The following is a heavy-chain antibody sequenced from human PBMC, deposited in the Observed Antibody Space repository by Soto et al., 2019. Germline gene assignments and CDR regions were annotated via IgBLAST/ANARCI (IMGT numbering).Heavy chain of an antibody. CDR2: IFHSGRT. V-gene: IGHV4-31*03. CDR3: ARDRSTVSYDDFDV. Sequence: SETLSLTCTVSGGSISSGNYYWTWIRQRPGKGLEWIGYIFHSGRTYFHPSLKSRVTISVDTSKNQFSLNLSSVTAADTAVYYCARDRSTVSYDDFDVWGQGTMVTVSS. CDR1: GGSISSGNYY. D-gene: IGHD4-17*01. J-gene: IGHJ3*01.